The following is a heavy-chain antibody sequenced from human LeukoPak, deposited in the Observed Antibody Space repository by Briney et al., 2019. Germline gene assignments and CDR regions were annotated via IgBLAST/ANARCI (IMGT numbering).Heavy chain of an antibody. CDR3: ATYFPTMVRGVIFDY. Sequence: ASVKVSCKASGYIFTSYYMYWVRQAPGQGLEWMGIINPSGGSTSYAQKFQGRVTMTEDTSTDTAYMELSSLRSEDTAVYYCATYFPTMVRGVIFDYWGQGTLVTVSS. J-gene: IGHJ4*02. CDR2: INPSGGST. D-gene: IGHD3-10*01. CDR1: GYIFTSYY. V-gene: IGHV1-46*01.